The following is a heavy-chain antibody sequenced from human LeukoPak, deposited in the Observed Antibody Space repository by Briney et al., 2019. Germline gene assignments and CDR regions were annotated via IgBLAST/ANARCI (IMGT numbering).Heavy chain of an antibody. J-gene: IGHJ4*02. CDR3: ARGKRGYYDSSGYYHDY. D-gene: IGHD3-22*01. Sequence: ASLKVSCKASGYTFTSYYMHWVRQAPGQGLEWMGIINPSGGSTSYAQKFQGRVTMTRDTSTSTVYMELSSLRSEDTAVYYCARGKRGYYDSSGYYHDYWGQGTLVTVSS. CDR1: GYTFTSYY. CDR2: INPSGGST. V-gene: IGHV1-46*01.